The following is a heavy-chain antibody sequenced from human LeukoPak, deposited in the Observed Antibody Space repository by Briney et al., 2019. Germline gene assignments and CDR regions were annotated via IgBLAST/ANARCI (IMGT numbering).Heavy chain of an antibody. J-gene: IGHJ4*02. Sequence: ASVKVSCKASGYTFMTYNINWVRRATGQGLEWMGWMNPNSGDTGYAQKFQGRVTMTRNTAISTAYMELSSLRSEDTAVYYCARGLSLDKSHVDYWGQGTLVTVSS. V-gene: IGHV1-8*01. D-gene: IGHD2/OR15-2a*01. CDR1: GYTFMTYN. CDR2: MNPNSGDT. CDR3: ARGLSLDKSHVDY.